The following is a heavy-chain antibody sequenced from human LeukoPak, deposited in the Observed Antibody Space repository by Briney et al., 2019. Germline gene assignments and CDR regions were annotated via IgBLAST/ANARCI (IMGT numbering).Heavy chain of an antibody. Sequence: GGSLRLSCAASGFTFSSYAMYWVRQAPGKGLEYVSAISSNGGSTYYANSVKGRFTISRDNSKNTLYLQVGSPRPEVMAVYHCARKAAPGSNWYFDLWGRGTLVTVSS. CDR2: ISSNGGST. J-gene: IGHJ2*01. V-gene: IGHV3-64*01. CDR1: GFTFSSYA. D-gene: IGHD6-25*01. CDR3: ARKAAPGSNWYFDL.